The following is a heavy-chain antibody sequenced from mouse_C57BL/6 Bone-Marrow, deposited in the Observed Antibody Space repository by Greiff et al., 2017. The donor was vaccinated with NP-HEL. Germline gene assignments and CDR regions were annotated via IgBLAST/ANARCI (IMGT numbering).Heavy chain of an antibody. CDR1: GFSLSTSGMG. D-gene: IGHD1-1*01. CDR3: ARRHYGSSYSWYFDV. Sequence: QVTLKESGPGILQSSQTLSLTCSFSGFSLSTSGMGVSWIRQPSGKGLEWLAHIYWDDDKRYNPSLKSRLTISKDTSRNQVFLNITSVDTADTATYYCARRHYGSSYSWYFDVWGTGTTVTVSS. V-gene: IGHV8-12*01. CDR2: IYWDDDK. J-gene: IGHJ1*03.